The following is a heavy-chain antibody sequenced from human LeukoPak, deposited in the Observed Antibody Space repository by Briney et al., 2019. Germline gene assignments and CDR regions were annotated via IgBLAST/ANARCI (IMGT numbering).Heavy chain of an antibody. Sequence: IINPTGGSTRNAQKFQGRFSMTGDTSTSTVYMELSRLRSEDTAVYYCASFYNTNDALDIWGQGTMVTVSS. CDR3: ASFYNTNDALDI. D-gene: IGHD5-24*01. J-gene: IGHJ3*02. V-gene: IGHV1-46*01. CDR2: INPTGGST.